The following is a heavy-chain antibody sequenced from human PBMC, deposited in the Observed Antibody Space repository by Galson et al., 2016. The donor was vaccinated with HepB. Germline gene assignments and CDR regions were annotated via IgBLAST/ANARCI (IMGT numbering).Heavy chain of an antibody. V-gene: IGHV3-66*01. CDR2: IYSGGST. CDR3: ARNRHCSGGSCYGA. CDR1: RFTFSNFG. D-gene: IGHD2-15*01. J-gene: IGHJ5*02. Sequence: SLRLSCAASRFTFSNFGMNWFRQAPGKGLEWVSLIYSGGSTYYADSVKGRFTISRDSSKNTLYLQMNSLRAEDTAVYYCARNRHCSGGSCYGAWGQGTLVTVSS.